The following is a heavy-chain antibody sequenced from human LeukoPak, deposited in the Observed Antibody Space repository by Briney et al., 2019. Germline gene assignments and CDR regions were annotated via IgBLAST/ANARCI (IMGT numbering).Heavy chain of an antibody. CDR2: ISSSGSGTYI. V-gene: IGHV3-21*01. CDR1: GFTFGSFS. CDR3: ARDPGRSGGSCYSDY. D-gene: IGHD2-15*01. J-gene: IGHJ4*02. Sequence: GRSLRLSCAASGFTFGSFSMTWVRQAPGKGLEWVSTISSSGSGTYIYYADSVKGRFTISRDNAKNSLYLQMNSLRAEDTAVYYCARDPGRSGGSCYSDYWGQGTLVTVSS.